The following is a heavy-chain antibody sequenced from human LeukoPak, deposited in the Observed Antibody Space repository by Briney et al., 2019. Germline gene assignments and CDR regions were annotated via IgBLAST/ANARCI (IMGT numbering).Heavy chain of an antibody. J-gene: IGHJ4*02. CDR1: GGSISSGGYS. CDR3: ASGGQYSGSYRFDY. D-gene: IGHD1-26*01. CDR2: IYHSGST. V-gene: IGHV4-30-2*05. Sequence: SETLSLTCAVSGGSISSGGYSWSWIRQPPGKGLEWIGYIYHSGSTYYNPSLKSRVTISVDTSKNQFSLKLSSVTAADTAVYYCASGGQYSGSYRFDYWGQGTLVTVSS.